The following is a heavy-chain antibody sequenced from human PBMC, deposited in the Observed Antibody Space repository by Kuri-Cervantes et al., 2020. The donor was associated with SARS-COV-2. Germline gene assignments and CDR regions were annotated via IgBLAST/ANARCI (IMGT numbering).Heavy chain of an antibody. J-gene: IGHJ6*02. CDR3: ARDSAPGYSSGWVYYYGMNV. CDR2: IWYDGSNN. D-gene: IGHD6-19*01. Sequence: GESLKISCAASGFTFRSYGMHWVRQAPGKGPEWVAVIWYDGSNNYYADSVKGRFTISRDNSKNTLYLQMNSLRAEDTAVYYCARDSAPGYSSGWVYYYGMNVWGQGTTVTVSS. CDR1: GFTFRSYG. V-gene: IGHV3-33*01.